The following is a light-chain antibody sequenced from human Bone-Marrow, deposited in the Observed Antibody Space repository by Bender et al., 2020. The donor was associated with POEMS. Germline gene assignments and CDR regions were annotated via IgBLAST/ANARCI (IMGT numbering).Light chain of an antibody. V-gene: IGLV1-47*01. CDR1: PIASTY. CDR2: GFS. J-gene: IGLJ3*02. Sequence: QSVLTQPPSVSGTPGQRVTISCSGSPIASTYVFWYQQFPGTAPKLLVYGFSQRPSGVPDRFSGSKSGSSASLAIRGLRSEDEAVYYCATWDDSLSVWFFGGGTKLTVL. CDR3: ATWDDSLSVWF.